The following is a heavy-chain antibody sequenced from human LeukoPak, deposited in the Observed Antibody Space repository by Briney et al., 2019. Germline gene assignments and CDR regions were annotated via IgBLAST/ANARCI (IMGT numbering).Heavy chain of an antibody. Sequence: PGGSLRLSCAASGFTFSSYDMSWVRQAPGKGLEWVSGISDSGGSTYNADSVKGRFTISRDNSRNTLYLQMNSLRAEDTAVYYCARPPPTYYDFWSGYYAWGQGTLVTVSS. CDR1: GFTFSSYD. J-gene: IGHJ5*02. CDR2: ISDSGGST. D-gene: IGHD3-3*01. CDR3: ARPPPTYYDFWSGYYA. V-gene: IGHV3-23*01.